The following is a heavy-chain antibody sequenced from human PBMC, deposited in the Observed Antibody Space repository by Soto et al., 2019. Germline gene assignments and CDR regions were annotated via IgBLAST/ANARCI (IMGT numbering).Heavy chain of an antibody. CDR3: AILGGERGYCSGGSCPFDY. CDR1: GYTFTGYY. CDR2: INPNSGGT. J-gene: IGHJ4*02. Sequence: QVQLVQSGAAVKKPGASVKVSCKASGYTFTGYYMHWVRQAPGQGLEWMGWINPNSGGTNYAQKFQGWVTMTRDTSISTAYMELSRPRSDDTAVYYCAILGGERGYCSGGSCPFDYWCQGTLVTVSS. V-gene: IGHV1-2*04. D-gene: IGHD2-15*01.